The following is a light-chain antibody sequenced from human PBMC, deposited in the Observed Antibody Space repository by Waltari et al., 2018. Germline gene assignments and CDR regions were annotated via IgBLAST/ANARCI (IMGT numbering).Light chain of an antibody. CDR3: AAWDTSRTALFV. Sequence: QSVLTQPPSASGTPGQRVTISCSGSSANIGRNYVYWYQQRPGTAPRILIYRDDKRPSGVSDRFSGSKSGTSASLTISGLRSDDDAEYYCAAWDTSRTALFVFGSGTKVTVL. V-gene: IGLV1-47*01. CDR2: RDD. J-gene: IGLJ1*01. CDR1: SANIGRNY.